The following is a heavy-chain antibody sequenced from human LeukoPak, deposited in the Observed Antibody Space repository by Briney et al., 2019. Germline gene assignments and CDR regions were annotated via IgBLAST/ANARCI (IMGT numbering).Heavy chain of an antibody. D-gene: IGHD4-17*01. Sequence: SETLSLTCAVYGGSFSGYYWSWIRQPPGKGLEWIGEINHSGSTNYNPSLKSRVTISVDTSKNQFSLKLSSVTAADTAVCYCAGYHAYGVTTPPLGYWGQGTLVTVSS. J-gene: IGHJ4*02. CDR2: INHSGST. CDR3: AGYHAYGVTTPPLGY. CDR1: GGSFSGYY. V-gene: IGHV4-34*01.